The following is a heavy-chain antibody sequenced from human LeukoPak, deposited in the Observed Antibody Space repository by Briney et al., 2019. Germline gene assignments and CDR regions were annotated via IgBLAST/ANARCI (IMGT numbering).Heavy chain of an antibody. CDR2: IKEDGSDK. V-gene: IGHV3-7*01. J-gene: IGHJ6*03. CDR1: GFTFSNYW. CDR3: ARDFDYGELLHGYYYYYMDV. D-gene: IGHD4-17*01. Sequence: GGSLRLSCTASGFTFSNYWMSWVRQAPGKGLEWVANIKEDGSDKYSVDSVKGRFTISRDNAKNSLYLQMNSLRAEDTAEYYCARDFDYGELLHGYYYYYMDVWGKGTTVTVSS.